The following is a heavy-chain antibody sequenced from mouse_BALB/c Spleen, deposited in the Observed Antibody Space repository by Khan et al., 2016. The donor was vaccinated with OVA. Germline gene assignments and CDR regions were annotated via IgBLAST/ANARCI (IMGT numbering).Heavy chain of an antibody. D-gene: IGHD1-1*01. CDR2: IASNGGST. Sequence: EVELVESGGGLVQPGGSLKRSCAASSLTISSYGMSSVRQTPDQRLELVATIASNGGSTDYPDSVKRPFTISVDNANNALHLQMRSMKYEDTAMYYCARSSRWGQGTTLTVSS. CDR3: ARSSR. J-gene: IGHJ2*01. V-gene: IGHV5-6-3*01. CDR1: SLTISSYG.